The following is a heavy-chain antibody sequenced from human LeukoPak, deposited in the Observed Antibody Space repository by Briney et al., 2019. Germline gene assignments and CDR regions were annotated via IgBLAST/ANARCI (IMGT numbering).Heavy chain of an antibody. CDR3: ARVRSAAAGPLDY. D-gene: IGHD6-13*01. V-gene: IGHV3-23*01. Sequence: GGSLRLSCAASGFTFSSYAMNWVRQAPGKGLEWVSSIGGSGVGTYYADSVTGRFTISRDNSKNTLYLQMNRLRADDTAVYHCARVRSAAAGPLDYWGQGTLVTVSS. CDR1: GFTFSSYA. J-gene: IGHJ4*02. CDR2: IGGSGVGT.